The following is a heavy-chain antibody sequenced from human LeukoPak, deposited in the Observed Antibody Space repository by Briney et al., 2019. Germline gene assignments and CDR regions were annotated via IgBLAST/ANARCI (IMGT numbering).Heavy chain of an antibody. D-gene: IGHD6-13*01. J-gene: IGHJ5*01. CDR2: IRSKANSYAT. CDR1: GFTFSGSA. CDR3: ARDHERYSSSWYDC. V-gene: IGHV3-73*01. Sequence: GGSLRLSCAASGFTFSGSAMHWVRQASGKGLEWVGRIRSKANSYATAYAASVKGRFTISRDDSKNTAYLQMNSLKTEDTAVYYCARDHERYSSSWYDCWGQGTLVTVSS.